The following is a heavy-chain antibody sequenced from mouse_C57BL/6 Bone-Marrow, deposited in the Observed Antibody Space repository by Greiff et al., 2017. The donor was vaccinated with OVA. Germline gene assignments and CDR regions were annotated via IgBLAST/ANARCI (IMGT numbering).Heavy chain of an antibody. J-gene: IGHJ3*01. CDR1: GFTFSSYG. V-gene: IGHV5-6*02. CDR2: ISSGGSYT. Sequence: DVKLVESGGDLVKPGGSLRLSCAAPGFTFSSYGMSWVRQPPDKRLEWVATISSGGSYTYYPDSVKGRFTLSRANARNTLYLQMSSIKSEDTAKYYCAGHGYGYPFAYWGQGTLVTVSA. D-gene: IGHD2-2*01. CDR3: AGHGYGYPFAY.